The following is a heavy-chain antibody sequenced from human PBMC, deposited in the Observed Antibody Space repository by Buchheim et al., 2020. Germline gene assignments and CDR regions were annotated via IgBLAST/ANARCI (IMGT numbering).Heavy chain of an antibody. CDR2: IKQDGSEK. J-gene: IGHJ6*02. CDR3: ASSFSMKDLYYYGMDV. D-gene: IGHD2/OR15-2a*01. V-gene: IGHV3-7*01. CDR1: GFTFSSYW. Sequence: EVQLVESGGGLVQPGGSLRLSCAASGFTFSSYWMSWVRQAPGKGLEWVANIKQDGSEKYYVDSVKGRFTISRDNAKNSLYLQMNSLRAEDTAVYYCASSFSMKDLYYYGMDVWGQGTT.